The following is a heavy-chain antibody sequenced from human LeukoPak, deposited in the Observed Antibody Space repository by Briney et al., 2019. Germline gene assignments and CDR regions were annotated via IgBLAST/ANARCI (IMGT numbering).Heavy chain of an antibody. CDR3: ARTYDSSGYYRPDGELDY. D-gene: IGHD3-22*01. V-gene: IGHV4-4*07. Sequence: SETLSLPCTVSGGSISSYYWSWIRQPAGKGLEWIGRIYTSGSTNYNPSLKSRVTMSVDTSKNQFSLKLSSVTVADTAVYYCARTYDSSGYYRPDGELDYWGQGTLVTVSS. CDR1: GGSISSYY. J-gene: IGHJ4*02. CDR2: IYTSGST.